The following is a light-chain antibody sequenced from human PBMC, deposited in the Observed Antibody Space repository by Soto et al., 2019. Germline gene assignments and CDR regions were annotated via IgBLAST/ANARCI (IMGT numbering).Light chain of an antibody. CDR2: EVN. Sequence: QSALTQPASVSGSPGQSITISCTGTSSDVGGYNYVSWYQQHPGKAPKLMIYEVNYRPSGVSNRFSGSKSGNTASLTISGLQAEDEANYYCSSYTSRSTFVVFGGGTKVTVL. V-gene: IGLV2-14*01. CDR1: SSDVGGYNY. J-gene: IGLJ2*01. CDR3: SSYTSRSTFVV.